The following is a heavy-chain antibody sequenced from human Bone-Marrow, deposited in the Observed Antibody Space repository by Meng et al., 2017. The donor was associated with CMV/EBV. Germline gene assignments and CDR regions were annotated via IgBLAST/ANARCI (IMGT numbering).Heavy chain of an antibody. Sequence: GGSLRLSCTASGFTFSSYALNWVRQAPGKGLEWVSIIYSGGSSTYYADSVKGRFTISRDNSKNTLYLQMNSLRAEDTAVYYCARSTPYYYGMDVWGQGTTVTVSS. CDR2: IYSGGSST. CDR1: GFTFSSYA. J-gene: IGHJ6*02. CDR3: ARSTPYYYGMDV. V-gene: IGHV3-23*03.